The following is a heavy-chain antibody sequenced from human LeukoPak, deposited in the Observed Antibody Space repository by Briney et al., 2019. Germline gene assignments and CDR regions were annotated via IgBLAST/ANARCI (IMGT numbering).Heavy chain of an antibody. D-gene: IGHD6-13*01. CDR1: AYTFISYG. CDR3: ARGVQLVLVDY. J-gene: IGHJ4*02. CDR2: ISSYKGNT. V-gene: IGHV1-18*01. Sequence: ASVKVSCKASAYTFISYGISWVRQAPGQGLEWMGWISSYKGNTNLVQKFQGRVTMTTDTSTSTVYMELRSLTSEDTAVYYCARGVQLVLVDYWGQGTLVTVSS.